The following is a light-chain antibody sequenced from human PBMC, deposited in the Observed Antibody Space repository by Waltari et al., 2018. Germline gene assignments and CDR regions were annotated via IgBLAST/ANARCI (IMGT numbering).Light chain of an antibody. CDR2: WAS. CDR1: QSVLYNSNNKNY. V-gene: IGKV4-1*01. J-gene: IGKJ2*01. Sequence: DIVMTQSPDSLAVSLGERATINCKSSQSVLYNSNNKNYLAWYKNKPGQPPKLLIYWASTRESGVPDRFSGSGSGTDFTLTISSLQAEDVAVYYCQQYYTTPRTFGQGTKLEIK. CDR3: QQYYTTPRT.